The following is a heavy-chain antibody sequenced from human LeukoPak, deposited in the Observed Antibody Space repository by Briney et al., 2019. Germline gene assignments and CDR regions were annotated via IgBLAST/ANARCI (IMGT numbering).Heavy chain of an antibody. D-gene: IGHD3-3*01. CDR3: ARGLRFLEWSDAFDI. J-gene: IGHJ3*02. V-gene: IGHV3-53*01. CDR1: GFTVSSNY. Sequence: GGPVRLSCAASGFTVSSNYMSWVRQAPGKGLEWVSVIYSGGSTYYADSVKGRFTISRDNSKNTLYLQMNSLRAEDTAVYYCARGLRFLEWSDAFDIWGQGTMVTVSS. CDR2: IYSGGST.